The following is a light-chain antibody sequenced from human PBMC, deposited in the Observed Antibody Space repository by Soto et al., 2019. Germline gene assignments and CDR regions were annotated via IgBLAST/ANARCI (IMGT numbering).Light chain of an antibody. CDR1: QSVSSSY. CDR3: QQYGSSPIT. CDR2: DTS. J-gene: IGKJ5*01. V-gene: IGKV3D-20*01. Sequence: DIVLTQSPATLSLSPVERGSLSFVASQSVSSSYVAWYQHKPGLAPRLLIHDTSSRAIGIPDRLSGSKSGTNFTLTIRRMEPEDVGMYYCQQYGSSPITFGQGTRLEIK.